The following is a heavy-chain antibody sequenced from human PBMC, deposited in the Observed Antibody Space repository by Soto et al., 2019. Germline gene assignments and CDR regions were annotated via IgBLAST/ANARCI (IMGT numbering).Heavy chain of an antibody. D-gene: IGHD6-13*01. CDR3: ARHPERIAQIGWFDP. V-gene: IGHV3-30-3*01. Sequence: PGGSLRLSCAASGFTFSSYAMHWVRQAPGEGLEWGVVISYGGSNTYYADSVKGRFTISRDNAKNSLYLQMNSLRAEDTAVYYCARHPERIAQIGWFDPWGQGTLVTVSS. CDR2: ISYGGSNT. J-gene: IGHJ5*02. CDR1: GFTFSSYA.